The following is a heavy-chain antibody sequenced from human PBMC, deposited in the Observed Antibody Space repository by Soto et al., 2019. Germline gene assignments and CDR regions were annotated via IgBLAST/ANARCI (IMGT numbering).Heavy chain of an antibody. J-gene: IGHJ4*02. CDR2: ISSKSNRSSYYI. D-gene: IGHD4-17*01. CDR3: ARVRLDYGSKPYFFDN. V-gene: IGHV3-21*01. Sequence: PGGSLRLSCAASGFSFSAYSMNWLRQAPGKGLEGVSSISSKSNRSSYYIHYADSVKGRFTISRDNAKNSLYLQMNSLRAEDTGVYYXARVRLDYGSKPYFFDNWGQGTQVTVSS. CDR1: GFSFSAYS.